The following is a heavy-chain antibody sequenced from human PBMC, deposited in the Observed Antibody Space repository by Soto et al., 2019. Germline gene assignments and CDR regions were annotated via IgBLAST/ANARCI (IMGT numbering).Heavy chain of an antibody. V-gene: IGHV6-1*01. J-gene: IGHJ6*03. CDR3: ARALPYYEFWSGYYYTDG. Sequence: SQTLPLTCAISGDSVSSDSTAWKWIRQSPSRGLEWLGRTYYRSKWYNDYAVSVKSRITINPDTSKNQFSLQLTSVTPEDTAVYYCARALPYYEFWSGYYYTDGWGKGTTVTVSS. D-gene: IGHD3-3*01. CDR1: GDSVSSDSTA. CDR2: TYYRSKWYN.